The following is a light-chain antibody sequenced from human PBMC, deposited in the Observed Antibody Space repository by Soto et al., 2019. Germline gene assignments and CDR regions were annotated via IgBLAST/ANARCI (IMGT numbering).Light chain of an antibody. CDR3: QQHKTYWT. CDR2: RAS. Sequence: DIQMTQSPSALTASVGDRVTITCRASQSVNSWVAWYQQKSGKAPNLLIYRASTLENGVPLRFSGSGSETEFTLTISSLQPEDSATYYCQQHKTYWTFGRGTKVDIK. CDR1: QSVNSW. J-gene: IGKJ1*01. V-gene: IGKV1-5*03.